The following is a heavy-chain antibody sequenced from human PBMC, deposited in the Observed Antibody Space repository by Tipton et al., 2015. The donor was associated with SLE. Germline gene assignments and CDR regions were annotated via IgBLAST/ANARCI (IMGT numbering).Heavy chain of an antibody. CDR3: VRLRSKVLIDY. Sequence: TLSLTCTVSGDSTSSSNYYWGWIRQPPGRGLEWIGSINYSGSTYYNPSLRSRVTISIDTSKNQFSLNLDSVSAADTAVYYCVRLRSKVLIDYWGQGTLVTVSS. CDR2: INYSGST. CDR1: GDSTSSSNYY. V-gene: IGHV4-39*07. J-gene: IGHJ4*02. D-gene: IGHD2-8*01.